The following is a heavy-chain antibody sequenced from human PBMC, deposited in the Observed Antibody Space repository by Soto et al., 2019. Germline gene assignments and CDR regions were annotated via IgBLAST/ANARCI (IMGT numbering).Heavy chain of an antibody. J-gene: IGHJ4*02. CDR1: GFTFSTYT. CDR3: ARDGGNDY. CDR2: ISSTSAYI. D-gene: IGHD3-16*01. V-gene: IGHV3-21*01. Sequence: GGSLRLSCAASGFTFSTYTINWVRQAPGKGLEWVSSISSTSAYIYYADSLKGRFTISRDNAKNSVYLQMNSLRAEDTAVYYCARDGGNDYWGQGTLVIVSS.